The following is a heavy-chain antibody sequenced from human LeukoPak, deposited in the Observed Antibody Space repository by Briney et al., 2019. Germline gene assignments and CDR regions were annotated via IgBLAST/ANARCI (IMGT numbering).Heavy chain of an antibody. Sequence: ASVKVSCKASGYTFTGYYMHWVRQAPGQGHEWMGWINPNSGGTNYAQKFQGRVTMTRDTSISTAYMELSRLRSDDTAVYYCARAMVATPSFDYWGQGTLVTVSS. CDR1: GYTFTGYY. CDR2: INPNSGGT. V-gene: IGHV1-2*02. D-gene: IGHD5-12*01. J-gene: IGHJ4*02. CDR3: ARAMVATPSFDY.